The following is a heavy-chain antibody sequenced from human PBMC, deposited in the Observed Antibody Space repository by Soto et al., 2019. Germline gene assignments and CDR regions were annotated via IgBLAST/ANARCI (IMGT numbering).Heavy chain of an antibody. D-gene: IGHD3-3*01. J-gene: IGHJ4*02. CDR3: ARHRADPRDFWDS. Sequence: PSETLSLTCTVSGGSISSYYWSWIRQPPGKGLEWIGSIYYSGSTNYNPSPKSRVTILVDTSRNQFSLKFTSVTAADTAMYFCARHRADPRDFWDSWGQGTLVTVSS. CDR1: GGSISSYY. V-gene: IGHV4-59*08. CDR2: IYYSGST.